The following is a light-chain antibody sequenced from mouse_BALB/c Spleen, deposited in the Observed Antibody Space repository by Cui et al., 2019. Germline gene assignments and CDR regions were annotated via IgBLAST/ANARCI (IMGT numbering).Light chain of an antibody. CDR2: RAN. Sequence: DIKMTTFPSSTNTSLRERVTITCKASQDINSYVSWFQQKPGKSPKTLIYRANRLVDGVPSRFSGSGTGQDYSLTISSLEYEDMGMYYCLQYDEFPPTFGGGTKLEIK. J-gene: IGKJ1*01. CDR3: LQYDEFPPT. CDR1: QDINSY. V-gene: IGKV14-111*01.